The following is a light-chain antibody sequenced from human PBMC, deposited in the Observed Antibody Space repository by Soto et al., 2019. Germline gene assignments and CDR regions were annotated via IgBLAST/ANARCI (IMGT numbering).Light chain of an antibody. CDR2: AAS. Sequence: AIQMTQSPSSLSASVGDRVTITCRASQGIRNDLGWYQQKPGKAPKLLIYAASSLQSGAPSRCSGSGYGTEYPSTIRSLQLEDFGTYYCQNDYNCPQTFGQGTKV. J-gene: IGKJ1*01. V-gene: IGKV1-6*01. CDR1: QGIRND. CDR3: QNDYNCPQT.